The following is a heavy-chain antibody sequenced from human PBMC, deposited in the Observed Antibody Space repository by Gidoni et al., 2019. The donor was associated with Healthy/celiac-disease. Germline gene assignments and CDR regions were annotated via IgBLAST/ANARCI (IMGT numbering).Heavy chain of an antibody. CDR2: IIPIFGTA. J-gene: IGHJ4*02. D-gene: IGHD5-12*01. V-gene: IGHV1-69*01. CDR3: ARVTWLQLNPLIFSYFDY. Sequence: WMGGIIPIFGTANYAQKFQGRVTITADESTSTAYMELSSLRSEDTAVYYCARVTWLQLNPLIFSYFDYWGQGTLVTVSS.